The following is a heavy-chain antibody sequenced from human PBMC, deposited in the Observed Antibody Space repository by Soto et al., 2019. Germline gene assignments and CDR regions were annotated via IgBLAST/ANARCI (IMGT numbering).Heavy chain of an antibody. V-gene: IGHV4-31*03. D-gene: IGHD3-10*01. CDR2: IYYSGST. CDR1: GGSISSGGYY. J-gene: IGHJ5*02. CDR3: ARETTMVREGNWFDR. Sequence: SLTCTVSGGSISSGGYYWSWIRQHPGKGLEWIGYIYYSGSTYYNPSLKSRVTISVDTSKNQFSLKLSSVTAADTAVYYCARETTMVREGNWFDRWGQGTLVTVCS.